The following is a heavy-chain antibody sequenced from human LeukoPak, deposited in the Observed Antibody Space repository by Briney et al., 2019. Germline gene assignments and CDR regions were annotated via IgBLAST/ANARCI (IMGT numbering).Heavy chain of an antibody. Sequence: SETLSLTCAVYGGSFSGYYWSWIRQPPGKGLEWIGEINHSGSTNYNPSLKSRVTISVDTSKKHFSLKVNSVTAADTAVYYCARLQNLRYFDPLDYWGQGTLVSVSS. J-gene: IGHJ4*02. V-gene: IGHV4-34*01. CDR1: GGSFSGYY. CDR2: INHSGST. CDR3: ARLQNLRYFDPLDY. D-gene: IGHD3-9*01.